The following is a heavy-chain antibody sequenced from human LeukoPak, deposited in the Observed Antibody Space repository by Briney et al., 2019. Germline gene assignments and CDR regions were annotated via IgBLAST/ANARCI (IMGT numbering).Heavy chain of an antibody. CDR3: ARAPGLGSGSAFDS. J-gene: IGHJ4*02. CDR2: ISYDGSNK. D-gene: IGHD3-10*01. CDR1: GFTFSSFA. V-gene: IGHV3-30-3*01. Sequence: GGSLRLSCAASGFTFSSFAMPWVRQAPGKGLEWVAVISYDGSNKYYADSVKGRFTISRDNAKNTLYLRMNSLRPEDTAVYYCARAPGLGSGSAFDSWGQGTLVTVSS.